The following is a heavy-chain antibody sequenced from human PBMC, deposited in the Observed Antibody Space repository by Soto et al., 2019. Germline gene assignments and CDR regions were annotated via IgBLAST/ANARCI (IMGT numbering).Heavy chain of an antibody. CDR1: GGSLFGDY. Sequence: SETLSLTCTVSGGSLFGDYCTWIRQPAGGGLEWIGRINSDGNTNYSPSVKSRVTISVDRPRKHFSLNLTSVTAADTASYFCARPRGLETGFAPWGRGIKVTVSS. V-gene: IGHV4-4*07. CDR2: INSDGNT. D-gene: IGHD5-12*01. CDR3: ARPRGLETGFAP. J-gene: IGHJ5*02.